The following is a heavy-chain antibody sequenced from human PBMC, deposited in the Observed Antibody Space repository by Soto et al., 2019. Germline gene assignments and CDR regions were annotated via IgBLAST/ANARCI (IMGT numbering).Heavy chain of an antibody. CDR2: TYYRSKWYN. CDR3: ARDDGWEYDS. D-gene: IGHD1-26*01. J-gene: IGHJ5*01. V-gene: IGHV6-1*01. Sequence: WQTLSLPFAMSGDSVSSNSAAWNWIRQSPSRGLEWLGRTYYRSKWYNDYAVSVKSRITIKPDTSKNPFSLRLNSVTPESSAVNYCARDDGWEYDSWGQGALVHVSS. CDR1: GDSVSSNSAA.